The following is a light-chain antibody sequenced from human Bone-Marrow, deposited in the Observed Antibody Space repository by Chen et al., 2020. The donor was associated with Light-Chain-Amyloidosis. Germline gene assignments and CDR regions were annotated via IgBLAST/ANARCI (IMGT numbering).Light chain of an antibody. CDR1: SSNIGVRT. Sequence: QSVLTQPPSASGTPGQRVAISCSGSSSNIGVRTVTWYQQLPGTAPKLLIYGNSQRPSGVSDRFSGSKSGTSASLAISGLQSEDEADYYCAAWDDSLNDYVFGTGTNVIVL. CDR2: GNS. J-gene: IGLJ1*01. V-gene: IGLV1-44*01. CDR3: AAWDDSLNDYV.